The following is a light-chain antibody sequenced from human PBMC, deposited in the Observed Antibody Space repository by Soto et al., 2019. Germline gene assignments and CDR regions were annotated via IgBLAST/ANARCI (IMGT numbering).Light chain of an antibody. Sequence: EIVLTQSPGTLSLSPGESATLSCRASQSVSSNYLAWYQQKPGQAPRLLIYGASSRSTGIPDRFSGSGSGTDFTLTISRLEPEDFAVYYCQQYDSSPPYTFGQGNKLEIK. CDR1: QSVSSNY. J-gene: IGKJ2*01. CDR3: QQYDSSPPYT. V-gene: IGKV3-20*01. CDR2: GAS.